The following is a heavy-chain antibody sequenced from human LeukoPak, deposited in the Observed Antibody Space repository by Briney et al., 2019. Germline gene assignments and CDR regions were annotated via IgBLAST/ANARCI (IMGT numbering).Heavy chain of an antibody. CDR2: INPSGGST. CDR1: GYTFIGYY. CDR3: ARWGTVVAGTSTTYSGWFDP. Sequence: ASVKVSCKASGYTFIGYYMHWVRQAPGQGLEWMGIINPSGGSTSYAQKFQGRVTMTRHTSTSTVYMELSSLRSEDTAVYYCARWGTVVAGTSTTYSGWFDPWGQGTLVTVSS. V-gene: IGHV1-46*01. D-gene: IGHD2-15*01. J-gene: IGHJ5*02.